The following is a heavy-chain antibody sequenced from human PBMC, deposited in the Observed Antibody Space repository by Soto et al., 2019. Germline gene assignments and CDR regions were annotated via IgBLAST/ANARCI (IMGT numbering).Heavy chain of an antibody. CDR3: AKDVHYDIVTGIEYFDH. V-gene: IGHV3-23*01. CDR1: GFTFSSYA. CDR2: ISGTGRVT. Sequence: EVQLLESGGGLVQPGESLKISCAVSGFTFSSYAMSWVRQAPGKGLEWVSGISGTGRVTNYAESVKGRFTISRDNPKNTLSLEMKSLRAEDTAVYYCAKDVHYDIVTGIEYFDHSGQGTLVTVSS. D-gene: IGHD3-9*01. J-gene: IGHJ1*01.